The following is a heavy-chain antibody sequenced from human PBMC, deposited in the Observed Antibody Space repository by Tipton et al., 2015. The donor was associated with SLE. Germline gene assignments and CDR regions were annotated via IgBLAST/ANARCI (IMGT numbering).Heavy chain of an antibody. CDR3: ARGRVVHQWFGYYYMDV. CDR1: GGSINNYY. Sequence: LRLSCTVSGGSINNYYWTWIRQPPGKGLEWIGYVDYSGSPNYNPSLNGRVTISVDTSKNQFSLKLTPVAAADTAVYYCARGRVVHQWFGYYYMDVWGNGTTVTVSS. D-gene: IGHD3-10*01. CDR2: VDYSGSP. V-gene: IGHV4-59*01. J-gene: IGHJ6*03.